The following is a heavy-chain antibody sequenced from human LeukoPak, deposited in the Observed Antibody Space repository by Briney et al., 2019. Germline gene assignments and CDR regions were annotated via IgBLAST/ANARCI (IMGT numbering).Heavy chain of an antibody. CDR2: IGIAGDT. J-gene: IGHJ4*02. CDR1: GFTFSSYD. D-gene: IGHD3-9*01. CDR3: ARGNILTGYDC. Sequence: QPGGSLRLSCAASGFTFSSYDMHWVRQATGKGLKWVSAIGIAGDTYYSGSVKGRFTISRENAKNFLYLQMNSLRAGDTAVYYCARGNILTGYDCWDQGTLVTVSS. V-gene: IGHV3-13*04.